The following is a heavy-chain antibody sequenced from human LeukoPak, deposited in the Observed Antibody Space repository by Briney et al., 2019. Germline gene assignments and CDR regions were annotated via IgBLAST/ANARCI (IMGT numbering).Heavy chain of an antibody. Sequence: GESLKISCKGSGYSFTSYWIGWVRQMPGKGLEWMGIIYSGDSDTRYSPSFQGQVTISADKSISTAYLQWSSLKASDTAMYYCAIPQPYYYDSSGYLYYWGQGTLVTVSS. D-gene: IGHD3-22*01. V-gene: IGHV5-51*01. CDR1: GYSFTSYW. CDR2: IYSGDSDT. J-gene: IGHJ4*02. CDR3: AIPQPYYYDSSGYLYY.